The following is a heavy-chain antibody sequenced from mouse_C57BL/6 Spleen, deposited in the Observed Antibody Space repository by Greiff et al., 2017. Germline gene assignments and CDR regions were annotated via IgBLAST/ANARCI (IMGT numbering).Heavy chain of an antibody. D-gene: IGHD2-13*01. CDR1: GYTFTSYW. Sequence: VQLQQPGAELVKPGASVKLSCKASGYTFTSYWMHWVKQRPGQGLEWIGMIHPKSGSTNSNEKFKSKATLTVDKYSSTAYMQRSSLTSEDSAVYSWAREGVDGDGYFDVWGKGTTGTVSS. V-gene: IGHV1-64*01. CDR2: IHPKSGST. CDR3: AREGVDGDGYFDV. J-gene: IGHJ1*03.